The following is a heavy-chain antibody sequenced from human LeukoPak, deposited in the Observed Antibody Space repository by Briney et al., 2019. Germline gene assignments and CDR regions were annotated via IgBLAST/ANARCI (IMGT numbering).Heavy chain of an antibody. V-gene: IGHV1-8*01. CDR3: ARGPRRVRGVIYY. Sequence: ASVNVSCRASGHTFTIYDINWVRQAPGQGLEWMGWMNSNSGNTGYAQKFQRRVTMTRNTSISTAYMELSSLRSEDTAVYYCARGPRRVRGVIYYWGQGTLVTVSS. CDR1: GHTFTIYD. J-gene: IGHJ4*02. CDR2: MNSNSGNT. D-gene: IGHD3-10*01.